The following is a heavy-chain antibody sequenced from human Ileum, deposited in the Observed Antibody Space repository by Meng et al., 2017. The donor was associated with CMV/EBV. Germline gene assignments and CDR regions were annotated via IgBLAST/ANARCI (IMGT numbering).Heavy chain of an antibody. D-gene: IGHD3-22*01. CDR2: ISIDGSTR. Sequence: GGSLRLSCAASGFTLSSYWMYWVRRDPGKGLVWVSGISIDGSTRSYADSVKGRFTTSRDNAKNTLYLEMNSLRVEDTAVYFCVRALLQPPYYFDSWGQGTLVTVSS. J-gene: IGHJ4*02. V-gene: IGHV3-74*01. CDR3: VRALLQPPYYFDS. CDR1: GFTLSSYW.